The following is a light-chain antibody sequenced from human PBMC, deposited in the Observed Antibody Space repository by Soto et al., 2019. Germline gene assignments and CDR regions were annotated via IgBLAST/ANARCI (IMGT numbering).Light chain of an antibody. CDR2: DDS. J-gene: IGLJ3*02. Sequence: SYELTQPPSVSVAPGQTARITCGGTNIGSKSVHWYQQKPGQAPVLVVYDDSDRPSGIPERFSGSNSGNTATLTISRVEAGDEADYYCQVWDSSSDPGWVFGGGTKVTVL. V-gene: IGLV3-21*02. CDR3: QVWDSSSDPGWV. CDR1: NIGSKS.